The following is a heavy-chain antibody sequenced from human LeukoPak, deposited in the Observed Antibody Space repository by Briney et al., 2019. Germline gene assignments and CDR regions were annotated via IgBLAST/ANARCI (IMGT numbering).Heavy chain of an antibody. CDR3: ARGVSASSGWYVIDH. J-gene: IGHJ5*02. V-gene: IGHV1-8*01. Sequence: ASVKVSCKASGYTFTSYDINWVRQATGQGLEWMGWMNPNSGNTGYAQKFQGRVTMTRNTSISTAYMELSSLRSEDTAVYYCARGVSASSGWYVIDHWGQGTLVTVSS. D-gene: IGHD6-19*01. CDR2: MNPNSGNT. CDR1: GYTFTSYD.